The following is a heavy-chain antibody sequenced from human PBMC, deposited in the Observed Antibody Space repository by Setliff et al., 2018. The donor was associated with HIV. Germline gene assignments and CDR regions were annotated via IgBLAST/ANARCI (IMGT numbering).Heavy chain of an antibody. CDR3: ARDYYDSTGYYFDY. V-gene: IGHV4-61*02. CDR1: GGSISSGSDY. Sequence: SETLSLTCTVSGGSISSGSDYWSWIRQPAGQGLEWIGRTYSTGITNYNPSLKSRVAISVDTSKNQFSLKLSPVTAADTAVYYCARDYYDSTGYYFDYWGQGTLVTVSS. D-gene: IGHD3-22*01. J-gene: IGHJ4*02. CDR2: TYSTGIT.